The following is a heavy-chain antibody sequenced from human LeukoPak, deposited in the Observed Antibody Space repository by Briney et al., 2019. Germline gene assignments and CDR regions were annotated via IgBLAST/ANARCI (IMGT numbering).Heavy chain of an antibody. Sequence: ASVKVSCKASGYTFTSYYMHWVRQAPGQGLECMGVINPSGGSTSYAQKFQGRVTMTRDTSTSTVYMELSSLRSEDTAVYYCARAQHIVVVMGVIRYWGQGTLVTVSS. CDR3: ARAQHIVVVMGVIRY. D-gene: IGHD2-21*01. J-gene: IGHJ4*02. CDR2: INPSGGST. V-gene: IGHV1-46*03. CDR1: GYTFTSYY.